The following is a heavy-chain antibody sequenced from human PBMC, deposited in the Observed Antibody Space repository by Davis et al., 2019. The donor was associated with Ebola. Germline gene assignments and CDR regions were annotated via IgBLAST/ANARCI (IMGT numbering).Heavy chain of an antibody. CDR3: ARVMGETTTGYFDY. CDR1: GHTFNNYY. V-gene: IGHV1-46*02. CDR2: LIPSGGAT. Sequence: AASVKVSCKASGHTFNNYYVHWLRQAPGQGLEWMGLLIPSGGATSYAQNFQGRVTMTRDTSTSTVYMELSSLRSDDTAVYYCARVMGETTTGYFDYWGQGTLVTVSS. J-gene: IGHJ4*02. D-gene: IGHD1-1*01.